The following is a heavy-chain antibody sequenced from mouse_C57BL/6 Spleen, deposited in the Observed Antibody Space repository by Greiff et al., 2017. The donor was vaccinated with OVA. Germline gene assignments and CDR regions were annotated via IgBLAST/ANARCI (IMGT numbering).Heavy chain of an antibody. CDR1: GFTFSSYG. CDR2: ISSGGSYT. J-gene: IGHJ1*03. Sequence: EVMLVESGGDLVKPGGSLKLSCAASGFTFSSYGMSWVRQTPDKRLEWVATISSGGSYTYYPDSVKGRFTISRDNAKNTLYLQMSSLKSEDTAMYYCARQDSHWYFDVWGTGTTVTVSS. V-gene: IGHV5-6*01. CDR3: ARQDSHWYFDV.